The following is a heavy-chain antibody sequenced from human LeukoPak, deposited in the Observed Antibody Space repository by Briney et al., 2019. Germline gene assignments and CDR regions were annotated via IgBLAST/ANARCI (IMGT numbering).Heavy chain of an antibody. CDR3: AKVYSGSPLDAFDI. Sequence: GGSLRLSCAASGFTFSSYAMNWVRQAPGKGLEWVSAISGSGDSTYYADSVKGRFTISRDNSKNTLYLQMNSLRAEDTAVYSCAKVYSGSPLDAFDIWGQGTMVTVSS. CDR2: ISGSGDST. D-gene: IGHD1-26*01. V-gene: IGHV3-23*01. CDR1: GFTFSSYA. J-gene: IGHJ3*02.